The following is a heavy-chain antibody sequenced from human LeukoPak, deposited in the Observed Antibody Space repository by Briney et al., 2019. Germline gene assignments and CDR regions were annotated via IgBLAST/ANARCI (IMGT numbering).Heavy chain of an antibody. CDR3: AKDPRGYAFLEPYFDY. D-gene: IGHD3-3*02. J-gene: IGHJ4*02. V-gene: IGHV3-23*01. CDR2: ISGSGDST. CDR1: GFTFSSYA. Sequence: QAGGSLRLSCAASGFTFSSYAMSWVRQAPGKGLEWVSAISGSGDSTYYADSVKGRFTISRDNSKNTLYLQMNSLRAEDTAVYYCAKDPRGYAFLEPYFDYWGQGTLVTVSS.